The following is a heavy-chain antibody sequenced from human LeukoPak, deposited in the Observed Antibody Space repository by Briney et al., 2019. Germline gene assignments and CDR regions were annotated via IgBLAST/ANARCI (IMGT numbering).Heavy chain of an antibody. V-gene: IGHV4-39*07. D-gene: IGHD2-2*01. Sequence: SETLSLTCTVSGGCISSSSYYWGWIRQPPGKGLEWFGSIYYSGSTYYNPSLKSRVTISVDTSKNQFSLKLSSVTAADTAVYYCARDPVIPAAAFDYWGQGTLVTVSS. CDR3: ARDPVIPAAAFDY. J-gene: IGHJ4*02. CDR1: GGCISSSSYY. CDR2: IYYSGST.